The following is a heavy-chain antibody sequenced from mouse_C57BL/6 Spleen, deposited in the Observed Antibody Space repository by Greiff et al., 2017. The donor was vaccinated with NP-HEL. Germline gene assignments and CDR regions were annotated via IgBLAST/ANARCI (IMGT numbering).Heavy chain of an antibody. Sequence: VQGVESGPGLVAPSQSLSITCTVSGFSLTSYAISWVRQPPGKGLEWLGVIWTGGGTNYNSALKSRLSISKDNSKSQVFLKMNSLQTDDTARYYCARNSLYYYGSSYAMDYWGQGTSVTVSS. V-gene: IGHV2-9-1*01. CDR2: IWTGGGT. CDR1: GFSLTSYA. J-gene: IGHJ4*01. CDR3: ARNSLYYYGSSYAMDY. D-gene: IGHD1-1*01.